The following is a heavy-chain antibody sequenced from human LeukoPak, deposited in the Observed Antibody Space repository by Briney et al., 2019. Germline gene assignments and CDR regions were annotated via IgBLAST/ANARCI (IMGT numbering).Heavy chain of an antibody. CDR2: IYSGGST. J-gene: IGHJ4*02. V-gene: IGHV3-NL1*01. D-gene: IGHD3-22*01. CDR1: GFTFSSYG. CDR3: ARGVGPYYDSSGSYYFDY. Sequence: PGGSLRLSCAASGFTFSSYGMHWVRQAPGKGLEWVSVIYSGGSTYYADSVKGRFTISRHNSKNTLYLQMNSLRAEDTAVYYCARGVGPYYDSSGSYYFDYWGQGTLVTVSS.